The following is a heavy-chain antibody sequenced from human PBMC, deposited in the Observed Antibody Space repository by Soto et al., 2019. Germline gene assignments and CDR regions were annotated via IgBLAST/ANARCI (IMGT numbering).Heavy chain of an antibody. J-gene: IGHJ4*02. Sequence: QVQLVQSGAEVKRPGGSVKVSSKASGYTFASYAISCLRQAPGKGLEWMGWIIAYNGNTKYAQKLQGRVTMTTDTSTSTAFMELRSLSSDDTAVYYCARDAPPADYWGQGTLVTVSS. V-gene: IGHV1-18*01. CDR1: GYTFASYA. CDR3: ARDAPPADY. CDR2: IIAYNGNT.